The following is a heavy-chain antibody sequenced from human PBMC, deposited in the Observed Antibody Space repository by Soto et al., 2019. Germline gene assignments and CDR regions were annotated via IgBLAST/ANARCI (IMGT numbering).Heavy chain of an antibody. V-gene: IGHV1-2*02. CDR2: ISPQTGGT. D-gene: IGHD1-26*01. CDR3: GRGRSGELVIFY. Sequence: ASVKVSCKGSGYTFTGYYIHWVRQTPGQGPEWMGEISPQTGGTKYAQKYQGRVTMTRDTSITTVYMELSNLSPDDTAVYYCGRGRSGELVIFYWGQGTLVTVS. J-gene: IGHJ4*02. CDR1: GYTFTGYY.